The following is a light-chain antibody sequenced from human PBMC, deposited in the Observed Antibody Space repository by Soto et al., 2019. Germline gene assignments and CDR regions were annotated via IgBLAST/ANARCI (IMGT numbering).Light chain of an antibody. CDR1: HSVTSTY. V-gene: IGKV3-20*01. CDR2: ATS. CDR3: QDSGTSPWP. J-gene: IGKJ1*01. Sequence: TQSPGTLSLSPRERATLSCRAVHSVTSTYMSWYQHQPGQAPRLLIYATSFRATGIPDRFRGSGSGTDFTLTISSLEPEDSAVYYCQDSGTSPWPFGQGTKVDIK.